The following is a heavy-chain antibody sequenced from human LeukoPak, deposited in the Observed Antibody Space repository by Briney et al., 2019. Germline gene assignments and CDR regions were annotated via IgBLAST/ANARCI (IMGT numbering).Heavy chain of an antibody. Sequence: PGGSLRLSCAASGFTFNSYWMSWVRQAPGKGLEWVANIKQDGSEKYYVDSVKGRFTISRDNAKNSLYLQMNSLRAEDTAVYYCARGSSSWFLYYFDYWGQGTLVTVSS. CDR1: GFTFNSYW. CDR2: IKQDGSEK. D-gene: IGHD6-13*01. J-gene: IGHJ4*02. V-gene: IGHV3-7*01. CDR3: ARGSSSWFLYYFDY.